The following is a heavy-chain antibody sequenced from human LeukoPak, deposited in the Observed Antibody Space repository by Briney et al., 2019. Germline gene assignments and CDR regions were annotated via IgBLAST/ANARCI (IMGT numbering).Heavy chain of an antibody. CDR2: IHYTGKP. CDR1: GGSISGHY. D-gene: IGHD3-16*01. V-gene: IGHV4-59*11. CDR3: ARFGVDYDMDV. J-gene: IGHJ6*02. Sequence: SETLSLTCSVSGGSISGHYWTWIRQPPGKGLEWIGQIHYTGKPDYNPSLKSRVTISIDTSKNQVSLQVSSVTAADSAIYYCARFGVDYDMDVWGHGTTVTVFS.